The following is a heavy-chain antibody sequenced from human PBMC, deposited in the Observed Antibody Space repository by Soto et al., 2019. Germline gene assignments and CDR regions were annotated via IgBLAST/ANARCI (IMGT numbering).Heavy chain of an antibody. CDR3: ARELPTHYPYYYYGMDV. D-gene: IGHD2-21*01. V-gene: IGHV1-46*01. Sequence: ASVKVSCKASGYTFTSYYMHWVRQAPGQGLEWMGIINPSGGSTSYAQKFQGRVTMTRDTSTSTVYMELSSLRSEDTAVYYCARELPTHYPYYYYGMDVWGQGTTVTVSS. CDR1: GYTFTSYY. J-gene: IGHJ6*02. CDR2: INPSGGST.